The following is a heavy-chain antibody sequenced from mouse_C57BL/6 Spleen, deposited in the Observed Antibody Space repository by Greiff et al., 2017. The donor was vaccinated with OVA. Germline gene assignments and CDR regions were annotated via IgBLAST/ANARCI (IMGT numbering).Heavy chain of an antibody. J-gene: IGHJ4*01. D-gene: IGHD2-5*01. CDR1: GYTFTEYT. CDR2: FYPGSGSI. CDR3: ARHEGYSNYGHYAMDY. Sequence: QVQLQQSGADLVKPGASVKLSCKASGYTFTEYTIHWVKQRSGQGLEWIGWFYPGSGSIKYNEKFKDKATLTADKSSSTVYMELSRLTSEDSAVYFCARHEGYSNYGHYAMDYWGQGTSVTVSS. V-gene: IGHV1-62-2*01.